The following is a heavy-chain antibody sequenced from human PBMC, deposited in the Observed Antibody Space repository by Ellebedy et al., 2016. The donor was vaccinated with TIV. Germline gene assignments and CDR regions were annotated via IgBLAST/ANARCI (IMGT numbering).Heavy chain of an antibody. CDR1: GGSTSRVCYY. D-gene: IGHD3-22*01. J-gene: IGHJ5*02. CDR3: ARNYDITCYKP. CDR2: LSYSGNS. V-gene: IGHV4-31*03. Sequence: MPSETLSLTCTVSGGSTSRVCYYPSWIRQRPGQFLSFLFSLSYSGNSYYNPSLKSRVTISVDTSQNQFSLKLSSVTAADTAVYYCARNYDITCYKPWGQGTLVTVSS.